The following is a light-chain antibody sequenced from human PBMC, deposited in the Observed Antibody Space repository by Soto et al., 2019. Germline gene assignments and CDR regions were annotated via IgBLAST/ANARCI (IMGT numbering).Light chain of an antibody. CDR1: SGHSSYA. CDR2: FTSDGSH. J-gene: IGLJ3*02. V-gene: IGLV4-69*01. Sequence: QLVLTQSPSASASLGASVKLTCTLSSGHSSYAIAWHQQQPEKGPRYLMKFTSDGSHSKGDGIPDRFSGSSSGAERYLTISRLQSEDEADYYCQTWGTGIRVFGGGTKVTVL. CDR3: QTWGTGIRV.